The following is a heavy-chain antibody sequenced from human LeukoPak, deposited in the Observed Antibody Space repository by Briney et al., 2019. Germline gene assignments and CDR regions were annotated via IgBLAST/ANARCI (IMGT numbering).Heavy chain of an antibody. CDR2: IIPIFGTA. CDR1: GGTFSSYA. D-gene: IGHD5-12*01. Sequence: SVKVSCKASGGTFSSYAISWVRQAPGQGLEWMGGIIPIFGTANYAQKFQDRVTITADESTSTAYMELSSLRSEDTAVYYCARATDYSGYDYDYYYGMDVWGKGTTVTVSS. CDR3: ARATDYSGYDYDYYYGMDV. V-gene: IGHV1-69*13. J-gene: IGHJ6*04.